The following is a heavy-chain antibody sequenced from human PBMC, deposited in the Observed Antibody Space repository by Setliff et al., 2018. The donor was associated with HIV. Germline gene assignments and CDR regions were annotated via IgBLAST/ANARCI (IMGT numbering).Heavy chain of an antibody. CDR3: ATEGRRDGYNPGFDY. V-gene: IGHV4-39*07. CDR2: IYYSGST. J-gene: IGHJ4*02. D-gene: IGHD5-12*01. CDR1: RGSIRSSTYY. Sequence: SETLSLTCTVSRGSIRSSTYYWGWIRQPPGKGLEWIGTIYYSGSTYYNTSLKSRVTISVDTSKNQFSLKLSSVTAADTAVYYCATEGRRDGYNPGFDYWGPGTLVTVSS.